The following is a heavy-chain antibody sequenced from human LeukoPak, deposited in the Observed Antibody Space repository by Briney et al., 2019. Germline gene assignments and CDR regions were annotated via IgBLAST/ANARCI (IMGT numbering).Heavy chain of an antibody. D-gene: IGHD5-12*01. CDR1: GDSISYFY. Sequence: PETLSLTCSVSGDSISYFYWSWIRQAAGKGLEWIGRVSSSGSTDYNASLKSRVTMSVDTSKNQLSLKLSSVTAADTAIYFCARGMAAAYDYNWFDSWGQGTLVTVSS. V-gene: IGHV4-4*07. J-gene: IGHJ5*01. CDR2: VSSSGST. CDR3: ARGMAAAYDYNWFDS.